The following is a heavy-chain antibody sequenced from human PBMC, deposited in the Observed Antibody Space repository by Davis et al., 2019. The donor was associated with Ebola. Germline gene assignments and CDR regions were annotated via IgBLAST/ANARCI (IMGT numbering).Heavy chain of an antibody. Sequence: PSETLSLTCAVSGGSISSGGYSWSWIRQPPGKGLEWIGYIYHSGSTYYNPSLKSRVTISVDRSKNQFSLKLSSVTAADTAVYYCARGLRGSSTSAFGRFDPWGQGTLVTVSS. CDR1: GGSISSGGYS. D-gene: IGHD2-2*01. V-gene: IGHV4-30-2*01. CDR2: IYHSGST. J-gene: IGHJ5*02. CDR3: ARGLRGSSTSAFGRFDP.